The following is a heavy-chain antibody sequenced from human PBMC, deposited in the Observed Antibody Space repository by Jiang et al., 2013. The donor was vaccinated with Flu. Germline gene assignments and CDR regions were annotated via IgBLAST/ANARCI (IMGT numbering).Heavy chain of an antibody. J-gene: IGHJ4*02. CDR1: GGSFSGYY. D-gene: IGHD2-15*01. CDR3: ARERRSCSGGSCYKLWGLDY. V-gene: IGHV4-34*01. Sequence: LLKPSETLSLTCAVYGGSFSGYYWSWIRQPPGKGLEWIGEINHSGSTNYNPSLKSRVTISVDTSKNQFSLKLSSVTAADTAVYYCARERRSCSGGSCYKLWGLDYWGQGTLVTVSS. CDR2: INHSGST.